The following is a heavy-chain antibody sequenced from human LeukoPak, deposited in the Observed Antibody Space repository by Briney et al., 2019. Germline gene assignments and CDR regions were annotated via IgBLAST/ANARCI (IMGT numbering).Heavy chain of an antibody. V-gene: IGHV4-61*02. CDR3: ARGTHYYGSGSYPY. CDR2: IYTSGTT. CDR1: GGTVRRGNYY. D-gene: IGHD3-10*01. Sequence: PSQTLSLTCTVSGGTVRRGNYYWTWIRQPAGRGLEWIGRIYTSGTTDYNPSLRTRVMITVEASRNQFSLNRSSVTAADTAVYYCARGTHYYGSGSYPYWGQGTLVTVSS. J-gene: IGHJ4*02.